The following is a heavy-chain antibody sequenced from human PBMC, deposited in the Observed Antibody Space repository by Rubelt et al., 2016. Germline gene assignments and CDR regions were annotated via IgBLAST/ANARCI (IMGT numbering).Heavy chain of an antibody. Sequence: EVQMVESGGGLVQPGKSLRLSCAGFGFTFSDYAMSWVRQAPGKGLEWVSSINAIGSNTYYAASVRGRLTISRDNSRNLLFLQMTDLRGNDTAVYYCVKDPEHWGQGTLVTVSS. CDR1: GFTFSDYA. V-gene: IGHV3-23*04. CDR2: INAIGSNT. CDR3: VKDPEH. J-gene: IGHJ4*02. D-gene: IGHD1-14*01.